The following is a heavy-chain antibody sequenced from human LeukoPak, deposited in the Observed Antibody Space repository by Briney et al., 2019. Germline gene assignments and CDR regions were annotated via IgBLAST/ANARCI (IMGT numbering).Heavy chain of an antibody. D-gene: IGHD3-10*01. CDR1: GGSISSGGYS. CDR3: ARAIWFGELDS. Sequence: PSQTLSLTCAVSGGSISSGGYSWSWIRQPPGKGLEWIGYIYHSGSTYYNPSLKSRVTISADRSKNQFSLKLSSVTAADTAVYYCARAIWFGELDSWGQGTLVTVSS. J-gene: IGHJ5*01. CDR2: IYHSGST. V-gene: IGHV4-30-2*01.